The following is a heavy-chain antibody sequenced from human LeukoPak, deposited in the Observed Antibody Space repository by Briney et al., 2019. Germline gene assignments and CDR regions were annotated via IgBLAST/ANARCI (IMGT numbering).Heavy chain of an antibody. CDR3: AKGYTYGMDV. CDR1: GFTFSSYR. J-gene: IGHJ6*02. Sequence: GGSLRLSCAASGFTFSSYRMHWVRQAPGEGLEWVAVISYDGSNNYYADSVKGGFTISRVNSKNTLYLQMNSLRAEDTAVYYCAKGYTYGMDVWGQGTTVTVSS. V-gene: IGHV3-30*18. CDR2: ISYDGSNN. D-gene: IGHD6-13*01.